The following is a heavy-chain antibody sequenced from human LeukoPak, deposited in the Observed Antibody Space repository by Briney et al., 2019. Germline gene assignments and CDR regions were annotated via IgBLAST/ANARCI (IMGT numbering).Heavy chain of an antibody. Sequence: GGSLRLSCSVSGFIFRDFSMNWVRQAPGKGLECVANINQDGSDKYYVDSVKGRFTISRDNTKNSLYLQMNSLRAEDTAVYYCVGGDYWGQGTLVTVSS. J-gene: IGHJ4*02. CDR2: INQDGSDK. CDR1: GFIFRDFS. V-gene: IGHV3-7*01. CDR3: VGGDY.